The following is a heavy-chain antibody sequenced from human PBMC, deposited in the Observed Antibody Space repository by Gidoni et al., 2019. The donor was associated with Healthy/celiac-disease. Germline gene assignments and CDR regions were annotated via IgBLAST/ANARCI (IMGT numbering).Heavy chain of an antibody. CDR2: INPSGCST. CDR1: GYPFPSYY. CDR3: ATANYAVGFDY. D-gene: IGHD2-15*01. V-gene: IGHV1-46*03. Sequence: QVQLVQSGPEVKKPGASVHVSCNASGYPFPSYYFHWVRQAPGQGLEWMGIINPSGCSTSYGQNFQGRVTRTRDASTSTVYMELSSLRSEDTAVYYCATANYAVGFDYWGQGTLVTVSS. J-gene: IGHJ4*02.